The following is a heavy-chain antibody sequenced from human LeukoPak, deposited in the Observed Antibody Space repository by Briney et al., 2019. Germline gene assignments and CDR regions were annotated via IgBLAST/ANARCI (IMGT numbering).Heavy chain of an antibody. CDR1: GGTFSSYA. CDR2: IIPIFGTA. J-gene: IGHJ5*02. CDR3: AREITIFGVATSNWFDP. D-gene: IGHD3-3*01. V-gene: IGHV1-69*13. Sequence: ASVTVSCKASGGTFSSYAISWVRQAPGQGLEWMGGIIPIFGTANYAQKFQGRVTITADESTSTAYMELSSLRSEDTAVYYCAREITIFGVATSNWFDPWGQGTLVTVSA.